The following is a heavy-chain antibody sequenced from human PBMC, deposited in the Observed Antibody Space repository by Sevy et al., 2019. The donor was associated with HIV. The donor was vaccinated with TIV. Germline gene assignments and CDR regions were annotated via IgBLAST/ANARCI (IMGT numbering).Heavy chain of an antibody. CDR3: AKGGGDRPYWYFDL. CDR1: GFTFSSYA. Sequence: GGSLRLSCAASGFTFSSYAMSWVRQAPGKGLEWVSAISGSGGSTYYADSVKGRFTISRDNSKNTLYLQMNSLRAEDTVVYYCAKGGGDRPYWYFDLWGRGTLVTVSS. D-gene: IGHD3-10*01. V-gene: IGHV3-23*01. J-gene: IGHJ2*01. CDR2: ISGSGGST.